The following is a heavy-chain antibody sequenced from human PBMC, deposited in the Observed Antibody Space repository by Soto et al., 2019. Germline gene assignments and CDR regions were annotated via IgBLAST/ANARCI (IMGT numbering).Heavy chain of an antibody. CDR1: GYTFNSYG. CDR2: ISAYNGNT. D-gene: IGHD2-2*01. J-gene: IGHJ4*02. V-gene: IGHV1-18*01. Sequence: ASVKVSCKASGYTFNSYGISWVRQAPGQGLEWMGWISAYNGNTNYAQKLQGRVTITRDTSASTAYMELSSLRSEDTAVYYCAVNPSKSPLHWGQGTLVTVSS. CDR3: AVNPSKSPLH.